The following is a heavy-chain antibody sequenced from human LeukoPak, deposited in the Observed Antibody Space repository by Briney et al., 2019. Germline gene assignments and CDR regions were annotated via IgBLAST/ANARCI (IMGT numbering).Heavy chain of an antibody. CDR1: GGPISSSSYY. CDR3: ARGAPPQN. J-gene: IGHJ4*02. Sequence: SETLSLTCTVSGGPISSSSYYWGWIRQPPGKGLEWIGSVYYTGASYYNPSHKSRVTISIDTSKNHFSLNLTSVTAADTAVYYCARGAPPQNWGQGALVTVSS. CDR2: VYYTGAS. V-gene: IGHV4-39*07.